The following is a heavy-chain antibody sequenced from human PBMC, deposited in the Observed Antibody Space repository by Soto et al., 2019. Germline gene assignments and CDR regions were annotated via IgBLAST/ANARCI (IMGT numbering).Heavy chain of an antibody. V-gene: IGHV4-39*01. Sequence: PSDTQSLTCTVSGGSISSSRYYRGWFRQPPGKVQEWIGSIYYSGSTYYNPSLKIRVTISVDTSKNHFSLKLSSVTAADTAVYYCARHVSGSYHYSYGLDVWGQGPTVNVSS. J-gene: IGHJ6*02. D-gene: IGHD1-26*01. CDR1: GGSISSSRYY. CDR2: IYYSGST. CDR3: ARHVSGSYHYSYGLDV.